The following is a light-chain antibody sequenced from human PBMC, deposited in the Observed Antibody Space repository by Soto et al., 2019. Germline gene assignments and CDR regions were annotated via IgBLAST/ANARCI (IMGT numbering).Light chain of an antibody. CDR2: DNT. J-gene: IGLJ3*02. Sequence: QSALTQPASVSGSPGQSITISCTGTSSDIGDYNYVSWYQQHPGKAPKLMIYDNTRRPLGIPDRFSGSKSGTSATLTITGLQTGDEADYYCATWDSALSAGVFGGGTKVTVL. CDR3: ATWDSALSAGV. CDR1: SSDIGDYNY. V-gene: IGLV2-14*03.